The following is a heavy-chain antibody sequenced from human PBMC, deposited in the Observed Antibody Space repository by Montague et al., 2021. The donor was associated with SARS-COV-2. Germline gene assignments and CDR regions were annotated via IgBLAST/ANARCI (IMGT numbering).Heavy chain of an antibody. CDR1: GGAITRGDYY. V-gene: IGHV4-30-4*08. Sequence: TLSLTCTVSGGAITRGDYYWTWIRQPPGKGLEWIGNIYSTGDTSYSPSLKGRVGISLDTSKNQVSLNLRSVAAADTAVYYCAREVVPVDVLTDIPKILYYGLDVWGQGTTVVVSS. J-gene: IGHJ6*02. D-gene: IGHD2-21*02. CDR2: IYSTGDT. CDR3: AREVVPVDVLTDIPKILYYGLDV.